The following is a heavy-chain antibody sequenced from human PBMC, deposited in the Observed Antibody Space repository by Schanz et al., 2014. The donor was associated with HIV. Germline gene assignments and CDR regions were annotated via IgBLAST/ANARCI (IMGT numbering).Heavy chain of an antibody. CDR2: ISGSGVST. V-gene: IGHV3-23*04. CDR3: AKGLTIWLQPPFDY. D-gene: IGHD5-12*01. J-gene: IGHJ4*02. Sequence: VQLVESGGGVVQPGRSLRLSCAASGFTFSNFAMSWVRQAPGKGLEWVSSISGSGVSTFYAGSVKGRFAISRDKSKNTLYLQMNSLRVEDTAVYYCAKGLTIWLQPPFDYWGQGTLVTVSS. CDR1: GFTFSNFA.